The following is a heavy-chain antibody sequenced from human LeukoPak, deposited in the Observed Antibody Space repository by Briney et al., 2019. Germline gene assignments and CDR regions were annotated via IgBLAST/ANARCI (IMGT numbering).Heavy chain of an antibody. CDR1: GFTFSSYA. CDR2: IKQDGSEK. Sequence: PGGSLRLSCAASGFTFSSYAMSWVRQAPGKGLEWVANIKQDGSEKYYVDSVKGRFTISRDNAKNSLYLQMNSLRAEDTAVYYCARTHGNWNYREYAFDIWGQGTMVTVSS. CDR3: ARTHGNWNYREYAFDI. D-gene: IGHD1-7*01. J-gene: IGHJ3*02. V-gene: IGHV3-7*01.